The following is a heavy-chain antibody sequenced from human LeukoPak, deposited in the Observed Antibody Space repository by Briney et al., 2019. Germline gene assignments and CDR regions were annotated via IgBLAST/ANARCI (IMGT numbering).Heavy chain of an antibody. V-gene: IGHV4-59*01. Sequence: SETLSLTCTVSGGSISSYYWSWIRQPPGKGLEWIGYIYYSGSTNYNPSLKSRVTISVDTSKDQFSLKLSSVTAADTAVYYCASRKSSYYAIVTGPGTDAFDIWGQGTMVTVCS. CDR1: GGSISSYY. D-gene: IGHD3-9*01. CDR3: ASRKSSYYAIVTGPGTDAFDI. CDR2: IYYSGST. J-gene: IGHJ3*02.